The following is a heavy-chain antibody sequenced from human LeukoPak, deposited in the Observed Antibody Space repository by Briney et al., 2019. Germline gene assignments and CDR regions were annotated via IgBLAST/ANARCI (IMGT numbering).Heavy chain of an antibody. CDR3: ARGLDYYGSGSYFPDY. CDR1: GYTFTSYA. V-gene: IGHV1-3*01. D-gene: IGHD3-10*01. CDR2: INAGNGNT. J-gene: IGHJ4*02. Sequence: ASVKVSCKASGYTFTSYAMNWVRQAPGQRLEWMGWINAGNGNTKYSQKFQGRVTITRDTSASTAYMELSSLRSEDTAVYYCARGLDYYGSGSYFPDYWGQGTLVTVSS.